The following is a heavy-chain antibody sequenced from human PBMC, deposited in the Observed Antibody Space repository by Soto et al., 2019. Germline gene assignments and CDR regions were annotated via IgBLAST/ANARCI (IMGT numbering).Heavy chain of an antibody. CDR2: INPNSGGT. CDR3: ASEVPAANYYYYGMDV. J-gene: IGHJ6*02. CDR1: GYTFTGYY. V-gene: IGHV1-2*02. Sequence: ASVKVSCKASGYTFTGYYMHWVRQAPGQGLEWMGWINPNSGGTNYAQKFQGRVTMTRDTSISTAYMELSRLRSDDTAVYYCASEVPAANYYYYGMDVWGQGTTVTAP. D-gene: IGHD2-2*01.